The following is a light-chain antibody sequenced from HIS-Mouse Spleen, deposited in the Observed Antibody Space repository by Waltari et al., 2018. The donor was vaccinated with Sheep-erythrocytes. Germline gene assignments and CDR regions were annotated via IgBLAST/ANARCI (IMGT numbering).Light chain of an antibody. V-gene: IGKV2-28*01. J-gene: IGKJ4*01. CDR1: QSLLHSNGYNY. CDR3: MQALQTPRLT. CDR2: LGS. Sequence: DIVMTQSPLSLPVTPGEPASISCRSSQSLLHSNGYNYLDWYLQKPGQSPQLLIDLGSNRASGVPDRFSGSGSGTDFTLKISRVEAEDVGVYYCMQALQTPRLTFGGGTKVEI.